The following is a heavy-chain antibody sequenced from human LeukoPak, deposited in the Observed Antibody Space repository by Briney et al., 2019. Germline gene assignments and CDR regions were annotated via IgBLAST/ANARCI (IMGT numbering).Heavy chain of an antibody. D-gene: IGHD3-22*01. Sequence: GGSLRLYCAASGFTFSTYAMSWIRQAPGEGLEWVSSISDSGGSADYADSVKGRFTISRNNSKNTLYLQMSGLRAEDTAVYYCARDTFYSDGSDYYSWFDPWGQGTLVTVSS. CDR1: GFTFSTYA. J-gene: IGHJ5*02. CDR3: ARDTFYSDGSDYYSWFDP. V-gene: IGHV3-23*01. CDR2: ISDSGGSA.